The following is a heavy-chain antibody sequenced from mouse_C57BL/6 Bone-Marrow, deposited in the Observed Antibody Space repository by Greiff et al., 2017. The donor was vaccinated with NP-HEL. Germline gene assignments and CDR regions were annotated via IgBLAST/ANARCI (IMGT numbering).Heavy chain of an antibody. CDR1: GFTFSSYG. D-gene: IGHD3-1*01. CDR2: ISSGGSYT. CDR3: ARTGYYFDY. Sequence: EVKVEESGGDLVKPGGSLKLSCAASGFTFSSYGMSWVRQTPDKRLEWVATISSGGSYTYYPASVKGRVNISRDNAKNNLYLHMSRLKAEDTAVNYYARTGYYFDYWGQGTTLTVAA. V-gene: IGHV5-6*02. J-gene: IGHJ2*01.